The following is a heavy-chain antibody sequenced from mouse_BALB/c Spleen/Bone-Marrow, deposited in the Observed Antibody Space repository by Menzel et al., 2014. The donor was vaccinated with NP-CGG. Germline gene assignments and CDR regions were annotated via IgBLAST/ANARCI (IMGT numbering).Heavy chain of an antibody. J-gene: IGHJ2*01. CDR1: GYAFTNYN. Sequence: QLQESGPELVKPGASVKVSCKASGYAFTNYNMYWVKQSHGKSLEWIGYNDPYSGGTNYNQKFKGKATLTVDKSSSTAYMHLNSLTSEDSAVYYCARLGTTAVPDYWGQGTTLTVSS. V-gene: IGHV1S135*01. CDR3: ARLGTTAVPDY. CDR2: NDPYSGGT. D-gene: IGHD1-1*01.